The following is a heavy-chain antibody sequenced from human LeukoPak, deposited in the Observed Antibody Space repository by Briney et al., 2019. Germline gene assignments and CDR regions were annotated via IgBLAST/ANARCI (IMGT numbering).Heavy chain of an antibody. CDR1: GFTFSSYW. D-gene: IGHD2-15*01. V-gene: IGHV3-74*01. Sequence: PGGSLRLSCVASGFTFSSYWMHRVRQAPGKGLVWVSRINNDGSRKNYADSVKGRFTISRDNARNTVYLQMNSLRAEDTAVYLCAREEDGGPNVDHWGQGTLVTVSS. CDR2: INNDGSRK. J-gene: IGHJ4*02. CDR3: AREEDGGPNVDH.